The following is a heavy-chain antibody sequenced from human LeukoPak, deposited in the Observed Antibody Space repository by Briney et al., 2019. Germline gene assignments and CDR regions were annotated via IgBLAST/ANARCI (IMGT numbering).Heavy chain of an antibody. V-gene: IGHV1-69*01. D-gene: IGHD2-2*02. Sequence: GSSVKVSCKASGGTFSSYAISWVRQAPGQGLEWMGGIIPIFGTANYAQKFQGRVTITADESTRTAYMELSSLRSEDTAVYYCARGYCSSTSCYRLSWFDPWGQGTLVTVSS. CDR1: GGTFSSYA. CDR2: IIPIFGTA. CDR3: ARGYCSSTSCYRLSWFDP. J-gene: IGHJ5*02.